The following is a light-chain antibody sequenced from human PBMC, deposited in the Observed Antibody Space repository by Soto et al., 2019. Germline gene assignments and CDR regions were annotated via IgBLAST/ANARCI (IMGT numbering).Light chain of an antibody. J-gene: IGKJ1*01. Sequence: DIVMTQSPATLCVSPGERANIPSRAGQNVRSNLAGYQQKPGQAPRLLIYGASTRATGSPARLSGRGAVTEFIHTISSLQSEDFAVYYCQQYDDWPETFGQGTKVDIK. CDR1: QNVRSN. CDR2: GAS. CDR3: QQYDDWPET. V-gene: IGKV3-15*01.